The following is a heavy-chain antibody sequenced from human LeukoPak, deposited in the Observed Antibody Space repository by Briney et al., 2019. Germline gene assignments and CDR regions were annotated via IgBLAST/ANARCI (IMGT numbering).Heavy chain of an antibody. D-gene: IGHD1-14*01. CDR1: GGPVTSSTYF. J-gene: IGHJ6*03. V-gene: IGHV4-39*07. Sequence: PSETLSLTCTLSGGPVTSSTYFWGWIRQPPGKGLEWIGSISYSGATYYNPSLKSRVSMSVHTSKNQFSLKLSSVTAADTAVYYCARDGFYYHYYMDVWGEGTTVTVSS. CDR3: ARDGFYYHYYMDV. CDR2: ISYSGAT.